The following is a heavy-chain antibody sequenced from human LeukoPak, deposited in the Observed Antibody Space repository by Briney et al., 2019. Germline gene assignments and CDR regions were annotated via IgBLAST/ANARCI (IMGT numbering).Heavy chain of an antibody. J-gene: IGHJ4*02. CDR2: IKQDGSEK. V-gene: IGHV3-7*01. CDR1: GFTFSSYA. CDR3: ARETMIVVANDY. Sequence: GGSLRLPCAASGFTFSSYAMSWVRQAPGKGLEWVANIKQDGSEKYYVDSVKGRFTISRDNAKNSLYLQMNSLRAEDTAVYYCARETMIVVANDYWGRGTLVTVSS. D-gene: IGHD3-22*01.